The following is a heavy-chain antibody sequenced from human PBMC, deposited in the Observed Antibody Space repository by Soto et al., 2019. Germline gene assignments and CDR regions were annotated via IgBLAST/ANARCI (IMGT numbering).Heavy chain of an antibody. Sequence: QVQLVESGGGVVQPGRSLRLSCAASAFTLSKFAMHWVRQAPGKGLEWVAVTSKDGINTSYAGAVKGRFTISRDNSKSTMYLQTTSLRTEDTAMYYCARGNMDVWGQGTTGTVSS. D-gene: IGHD1-1*01. CDR2: TSKDGINT. V-gene: IGHV3-30-3*01. CDR1: AFTLSKFA. J-gene: IGHJ6*02. CDR3: ARGNMDV.